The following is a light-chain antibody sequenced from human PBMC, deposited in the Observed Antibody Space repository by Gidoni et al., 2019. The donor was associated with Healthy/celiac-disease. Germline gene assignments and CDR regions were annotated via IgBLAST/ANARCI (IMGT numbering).Light chain of an antibody. V-gene: IGKV3-20*01. J-gene: IGKJ1*01. CDR2: GAS. Sequence: DILFTQSPVTLSLSPGERATLSCRASQSVSSSYLAWYQQKPGQAPRLLIYGASSRATGIPDRFSGSGSGTDFTLTISRLEPEDFAVYYCQQYGSSPPWTFGQGTKVEIK. CDR3: QQYGSSPPWT. CDR1: QSVSSSY.